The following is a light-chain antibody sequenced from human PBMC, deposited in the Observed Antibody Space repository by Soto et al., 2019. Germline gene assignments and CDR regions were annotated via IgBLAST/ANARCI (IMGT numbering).Light chain of an antibody. J-gene: IGLJ2*01. CDR3: AAWDDSLNGVV. CDR2: SNT. CDR1: SSNIGSNT. V-gene: IGLV1-44*01. Sequence: QSVLTQPPSASGTPGQTIAISCSGGSSNIGSNTVNWYQQLPGTAPRLLIYSNTQRPSGVPDRFSGSKSGTSASLAIGGLQSEYDGDYYCAAWDDSLNGVVFGGGTQLTVL.